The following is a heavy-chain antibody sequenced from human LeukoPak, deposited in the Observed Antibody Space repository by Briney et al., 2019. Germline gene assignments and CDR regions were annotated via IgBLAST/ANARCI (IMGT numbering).Heavy chain of an antibody. CDR2: VHYSGGT. J-gene: IGHJ4*02. V-gene: IGHV4-59*11. Sequence: SETLSLTCTVSGGSISGHYWSWIRQPPGKGLEWIGEVHYSGGTKYNPSLESRVSISVDTSKNQFPLRLTSMTTADTAVYYCAREIASSSTNDYWGQGTLVTVSS. CDR3: AREIASSSTNDY. D-gene: IGHD6-13*01. CDR1: GGSISGHY.